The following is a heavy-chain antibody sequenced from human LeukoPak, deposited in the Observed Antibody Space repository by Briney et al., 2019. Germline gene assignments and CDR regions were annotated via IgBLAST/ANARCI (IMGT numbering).Heavy chain of an antibody. CDR1: GGSISSVSHY. CDR2: IYTSGST. CDR3: ATAPERYGMLTGSVYYHYYMDV. D-gene: IGHD3-9*01. Sequence: SETLSLTCTVSGGSISSVSHYWNWIRQPAGKGLEWIGRIYTSGSTNYNPSLKSRVTISVEPSKNQFSLKLNSVTAADTAVYYCATAPERYGMLTGSVYYHYYMDVWGKGTTVTISS. J-gene: IGHJ6*03. V-gene: IGHV4-61*02.